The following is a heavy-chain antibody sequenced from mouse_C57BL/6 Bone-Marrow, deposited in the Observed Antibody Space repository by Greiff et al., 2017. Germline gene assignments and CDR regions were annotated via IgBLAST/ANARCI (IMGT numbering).Heavy chain of an antibody. Sequence: VQLQQSGAELVRPGASVKLSCTASGFNIKDDYMHWVKQRPEQGLEWIGWIDPENGDTEYAPKFQGKATITADTSSNTAYLQLSSLTSEDTAVYYCTTNYYGSSYLYYAMDYWCQGTSVTVSS. CDR2: IDPENGDT. CDR3: TTNYYGSSYLYYAMDY. J-gene: IGHJ4*01. V-gene: IGHV14-4*01. D-gene: IGHD1-1*01. CDR1: GFNIKDDY.